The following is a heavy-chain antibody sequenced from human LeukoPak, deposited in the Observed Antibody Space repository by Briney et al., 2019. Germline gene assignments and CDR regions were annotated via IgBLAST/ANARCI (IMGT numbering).Heavy chain of an antibody. J-gene: IGHJ5*02. D-gene: IGHD3-3*01. Sequence: SETLSLTCTVSGGSISSGTYYWGWIRQPPGKGLEWIGSIYYSGSTYYNPSLKSRVTISVDTSKNQFSLNLTSVTAADTAIYYCARVGNPLVTVFAWFDPWGQGTLVTVSS. CDR3: ARVGNPLVTVFAWFDP. CDR2: IYYSGST. CDR1: GGSISSGTYY. V-gene: IGHV4-39*07.